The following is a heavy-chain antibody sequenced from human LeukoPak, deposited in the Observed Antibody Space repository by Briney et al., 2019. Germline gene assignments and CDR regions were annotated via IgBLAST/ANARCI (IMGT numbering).Heavy chain of an antibody. D-gene: IGHD3-10*01. CDR2: ISSSSDYI. CDR3: ARYGSGSNYRDPFDS. Sequence: KPGGSLRLSCAASGFAFSSYGMNWVRQAPGKGLEWVSSISSSSDYIYYADSVRGRFTVSRDNAKNSVYLQMNSLRAEDTAVYFCARYGSGSNYRDPFDSWGQGTLVTVSS. J-gene: IGHJ4*02. V-gene: IGHV3-21*01. CDR1: GFAFSSYG.